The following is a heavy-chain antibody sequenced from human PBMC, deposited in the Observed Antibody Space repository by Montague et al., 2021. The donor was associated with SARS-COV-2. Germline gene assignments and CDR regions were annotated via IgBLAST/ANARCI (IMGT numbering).Heavy chain of an antibody. CDR3: ARLRDGVVPSPILGVGPYYSYYYMDV. CDR2: INHGGST. CDR1: GTSLSGYY. J-gene: IGHJ6*03. D-gene: IGHD3-10*01. Sequence: SETLSLTCAVHGTSLSGYYWNWIRQPPGKGLEWIGEINHGGSTKYSPSLKSRLTISADTSKNQFSLKLTSVAAADTAVYYYARLRDGVVPSPILGVGPYYSYYYMDVWGRGTTVTVSS. V-gene: IGHV4-34*01.